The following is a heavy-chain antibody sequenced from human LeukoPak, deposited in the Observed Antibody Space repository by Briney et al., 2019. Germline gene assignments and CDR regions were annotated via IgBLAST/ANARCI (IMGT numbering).Heavy chain of an antibody. J-gene: IGHJ6*02. D-gene: IGHD3-16*02. CDR3: ARDLEYLSSFYYGMDV. V-gene: IGHV1-2*02. Sequence: ASVKVSCKASGYTFTGYYMHWVRQAPGQGLEWMGWINPNSGSTNYAQKFQGRVTMTRDTSISTAYMELSRLRSDDTAVYYCARDLEYLSSFYYGMDVWGQGTTVTVSS. CDR1: GYTFTGYY. CDR2: INPNSGST.